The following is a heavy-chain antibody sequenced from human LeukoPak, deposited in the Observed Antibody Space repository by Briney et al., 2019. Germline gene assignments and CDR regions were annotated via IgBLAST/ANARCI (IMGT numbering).Heavy chain of an antibody. CDR3: ARSNNAFDY. Sequence: GRSLRLSCAASGLTFITYGMNWVRQAPGKGLEWVAVIWHDGSEKYYADSVKDRFTISRDNSKNTLYLQMNSLRAEDTAVYFCARSNNAFDYWGQESLVTVSS. D-gene: IGHD1/OR15-1a*01. CDR1: GLTFITYG. J-gene: IGHJ4*02. CDR2: IWHDGSEK. V-gene: IGHV3-33*01.